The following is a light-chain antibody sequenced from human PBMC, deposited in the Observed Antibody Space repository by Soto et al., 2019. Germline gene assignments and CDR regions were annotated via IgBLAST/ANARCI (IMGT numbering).Light chain of an antibody. CDR2: QDS. Sequence: SYELTQPPSVSVSPGQTASITCSGDKLGDKYACWYQQKQGQSPVLVIYQDSKRPSGIPGRFSGSNSGNTATLTISGTQAMDEADYYCQAWDSSTYVFGTGTKLTVL. J-gene: IGLJ1*01. V-gene: IGLV3-1*01. CDR1: KLGDKY. CDR3: QAWDSSTYV.